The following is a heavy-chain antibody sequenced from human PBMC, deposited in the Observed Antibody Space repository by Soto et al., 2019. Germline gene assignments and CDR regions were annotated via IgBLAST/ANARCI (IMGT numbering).Heavy chain of an antibody. D-gene: IGHD2-15*01. CDR2: TYYRSRWYS. V-gene: IGHV6-1*01. CDR3: ARSEEDSDYYYYGMDV. J-gene: IGHJ6*02. CDR1: GYTVSRNSVA. Sequence: PSQTLSLTCVGSGYTVSRNSVAWNWVRQSPSRGLEWLGRTYYRSRWYSDYAVSVRSRIDINADTSKNQVSLQLNSVTPEDTAVYYCARSEEDSDYYYYGMDVWGQGTTVTVSS.